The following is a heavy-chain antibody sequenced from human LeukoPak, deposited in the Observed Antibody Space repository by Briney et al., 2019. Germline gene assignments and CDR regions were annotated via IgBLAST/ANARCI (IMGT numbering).Heavy chain of an antibody. CDR2: IWYDGSNK. CDR1: GFTFSSYG. J-gene: IGHJ4*02. V-gene: IGHV3-33*06. CDR3: AKAPYAYYYDSSGYQGLFDY. Sequence: GGSLRLSCAASGFTFSSYGMHWVRQAPGKGLEWVAVIWYDGSNKYYADSVKGRFTISRDNSKNTLYLRMNSLRAEDTAVYYCAKAPYAYYYDSSGYQGLFDYWGQGTLVTVSS. D-gene: IGHD3-22*01.